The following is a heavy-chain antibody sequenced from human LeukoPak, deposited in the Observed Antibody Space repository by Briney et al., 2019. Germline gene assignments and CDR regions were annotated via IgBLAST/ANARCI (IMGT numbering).Heavy chain of an antibody. J-gene: IGHJ4*02. CDR2: IYNSGSI. CDR3: ARESSQHYYDSSGFYHFDY. D-gene: IGHD3-22*01. V-gene: IGHV4-61*02. Sequence: PSETLSLTCTVSGGSISSSSYYWGWIRQPAGKGLEWIGRIYNSGSINYNPSLKSRVAISVDTSRNQFSLNLSSVTAADTAMYYCARESSQHYYDSSGFYHFDYWGQGTLVTVSS. CDR1: GGSISSSSYY.